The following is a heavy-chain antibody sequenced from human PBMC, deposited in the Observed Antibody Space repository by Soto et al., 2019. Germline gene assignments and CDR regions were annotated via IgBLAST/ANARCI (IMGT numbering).Heavy chain of an antibody. J-gene: IGHJ5*02. CDR2: IYYSGSS. CDR1: GGSISSGDYY. Sequence: QVQLQESGPGLVKPSQPLSLTCTVSGGSISSGDYYWSWIRQPPGKGLEWIGYIYYSGSSYYNPSLKSGVTISVDTTKNQFSLKLCSVVAADTAVYCRARGHYGDSNWFDPWGQGTLVSVSS. CDR3: ARGHYGDSNWFDP. D-gene: IGHD4-17*01. V-gene: IGHV4-30-4*01.